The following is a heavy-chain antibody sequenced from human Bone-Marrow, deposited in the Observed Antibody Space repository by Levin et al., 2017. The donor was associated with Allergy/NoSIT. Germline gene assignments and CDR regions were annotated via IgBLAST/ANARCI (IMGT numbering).Heavy chain of an antibody. Sequence: SQTLSLTCTVSGGSISSGTYYWAWIRQPPGKGLEWIGSIYNSGNTYNNPSLKSRVTISEDTSKNQFSLKLRSVTAADTAVYYCAAFSSSWYVFDYWGQGTLFTVSS. J-gene: IGHJ4*02. CDR3: AAFSSSWYVFDY. D-gene: IGHD6-13*01. CDR1: GGSISSGTYY. V-gene: IGHV4-39*01. CDR2: IYNSGNT.